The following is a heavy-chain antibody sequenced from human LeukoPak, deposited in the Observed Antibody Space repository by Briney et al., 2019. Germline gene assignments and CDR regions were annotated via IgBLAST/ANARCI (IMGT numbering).Heavy chain of an antibody. CDR3: ATLSCSDAVCLTVPYNHFDT. Sequence: SETLPLTCTVSGGSISSRGFFWGWIRHPPGKGPEWIGCVYYDGATYYNRSFQSRVPMSLDNSTNRFSLRLRSVTSAHPAVFYCATLSCSDAVCLTVPYNHFDTWGQGTIVIVST. V-gene: IGHV4-39*01. D-gene: IGHD2-15*01. CDR2: VYYDGAT. J-gene: IGHJ5*02. CDR1: GGSISSRGFF.